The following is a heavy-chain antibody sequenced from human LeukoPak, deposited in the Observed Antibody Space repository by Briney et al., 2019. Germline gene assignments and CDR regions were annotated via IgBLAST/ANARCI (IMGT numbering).Heavy chain of an antibody. CDR1: GGSISSGGYY. CDR3: ARGQGGWFDP. D-gene: IGHD3-16*01. CDR2: IYYSGST. Sequence: PSEILSLTCTVSGGSISSGGYYWSWIRQHPGKGLEWIGYIYYSGSTYYNPSLKSRVTISVDTSKNQFSLKLSSVTAADTAVYYCARGQGGWFDPWGQGTLVTVSS. V-gene: IGHV4-31*03. J-gene: IGHJ5*02.